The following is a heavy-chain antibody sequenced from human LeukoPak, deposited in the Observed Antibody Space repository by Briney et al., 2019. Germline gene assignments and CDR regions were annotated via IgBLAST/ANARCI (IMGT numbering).Heavy chain of an antibody. D-gene: IGHD4-11*01. V-gene: IGHV3-30*04. CDR1: GFTFSSYA. CDR2: ISYDGSNK. CDR3: ARHNYGIHAFDI. J-gene: IGHJ3*02. Sequence: GGSLRLSCAASGFTFSSYAMHWVRQAPGKGLEWVAVISYDGSNKYYADSVKGRFTISRDNSKNTLYLQMNSLRAEDTAVYYCARHNYGIHAFDIWGQGTMVTVSS.